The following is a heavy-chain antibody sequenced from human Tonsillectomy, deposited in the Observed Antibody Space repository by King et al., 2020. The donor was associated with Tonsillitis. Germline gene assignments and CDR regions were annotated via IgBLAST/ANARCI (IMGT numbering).Heavy chain of an antibody. CDR3: ATEQQLVVPWFDP. CDR1: GGSISSSSYY. J-gene: IGHJ5*02. Sequence: LQLQESGPGLVKPSETLSLTCTVSGGSISSSSYYWGWIRQPPGKGLEWIGSIYYSGSTYYNPSLKSRVTISVDTSKNQFSLKLSSVTAADTAVYYCATEQQLVVPWFDPWGQGTLVTVSS. V-gene: IGHV4-39*01. CDR2: IYYSGST. D-gene: IGHD6-13*01.